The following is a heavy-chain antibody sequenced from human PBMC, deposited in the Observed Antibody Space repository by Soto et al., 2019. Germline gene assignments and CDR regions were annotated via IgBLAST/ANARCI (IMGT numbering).Heavy chain of an antibody. Sequence: SVKVSCKASGGTFSSYAISWVRQAPGQGLEWMGGIIPIFGTANYAQKFQGRVTITADESTSTAYMELSSLRSEDTAVYYCARGGYDFWSGPLAGYGMDVWGQGTTVTAP. CDR2: IIPIFGTA. J-gene: IGHJ6*02. CDR1: GGTFSSYA. D-gene: IGHD3-3*01. CDR3: ARGGYDFWSGPLAGYGMDV. V-gene: IGHV1-69*13.